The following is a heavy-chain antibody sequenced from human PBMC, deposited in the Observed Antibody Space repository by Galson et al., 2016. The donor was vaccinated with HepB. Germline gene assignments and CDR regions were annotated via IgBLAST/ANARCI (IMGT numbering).Heavy chain of an antibody. CDR1: GFTFSSYA. D-gene: IGHD4-17*01. CDR3: ARIGDYSYYYYGMDL. V-gene: IGHV3-23*01. CDR2: IDGSDGTT. Sequence: SLRLSCAASGFTFSSYAMTWVRQAPGTGLECVSVIDGSDGTTYYADSVKGRFTISRDNSQNTLYLQMNSLRADDTAVYYCARIGDYSYYYYGMDLWGQGTTVTVSS. J-gene: IGHJ6*02.